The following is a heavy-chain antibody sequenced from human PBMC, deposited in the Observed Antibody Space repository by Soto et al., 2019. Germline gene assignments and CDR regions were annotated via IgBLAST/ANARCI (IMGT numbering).Heavy chain of an antibody. CDR1: GGSISVYY. CDR3: ARDGGYCSGGSCPIDY. Sequence: QVQLQESGPGLVKPSETLSLTCTVSGGSISVYYWSWIRQPPGKGLEWIGYIYYSGTTNYNPSLKSRVTISVDTSKNQLSLKLSSVTAADTAVYYCARDGGYCSGGSCPIDYWGQGTLVTVSS. CDR2: IYYSGTT. J-gene: IGHJ4*02. D-gene: IGHD2-15*01. V-gene: IGHV4-59*01.